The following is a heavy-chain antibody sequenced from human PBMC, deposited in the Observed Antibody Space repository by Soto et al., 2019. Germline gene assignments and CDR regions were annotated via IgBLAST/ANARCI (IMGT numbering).Heavy chain of an antibody. CDR3: ANSLRYFDWLFAPEFDY. D-gene: IGHD3-9*01. V-gene: IGHV3-23*01. J-gene: IGHJ4*02. Sequence: GGSLRLSCAASGFTFSNYGMSWVRQAPGKGLEWVSVMSGSGDDAYYADSVKGRFTISRDNSKNTMYLQMNSLRAEDTAVYYCANSLRYFDWLFAPEFDYWGQGTLVTVSS. CDR2: MSGSGDDA. CDR1: GFTFSNYG.